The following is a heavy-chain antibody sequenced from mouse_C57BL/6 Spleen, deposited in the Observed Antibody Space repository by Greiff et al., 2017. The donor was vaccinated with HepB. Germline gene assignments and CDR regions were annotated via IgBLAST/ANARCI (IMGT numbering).Heavy chain of an antibody. J-gene: IGHJ1*03. CDR2: IYPGSGNT. CDR3: AREYYGSMGYFDV. V-gene: IGHV1-76*01. CDR1: GYTFTDYY. Sequence: QVQLQQSGAELVRPGASVKLSCKASGYTFTDYYINWVKQRPGQGLEWIARIYPGSGNTYYNEKFKGKATLTAEKSSSTAYMQLSSLTSEDSAVYFCAREYYGSMGYFDVWGTGTTVTVSS. D-gene: IGHD1-1*01.